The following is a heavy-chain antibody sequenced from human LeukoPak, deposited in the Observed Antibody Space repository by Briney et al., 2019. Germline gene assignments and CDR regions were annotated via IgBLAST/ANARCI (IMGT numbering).Heavy chain of an antibody. CDR2: INHSGST. V-gene: IGHV4-34*01. Sequence: PSETLSLTCAVYGGSFSGYYWSWIRQPPGKGLEWIGEINHSGSTNYNPSLKSRVTISVDTSKNQFSLKLSSVTAADTAVYYCARHVGYHDAFDIWGQGTMVTVSS. D-gene: IGHD5-12*01. CDR3: ARHVGYHDAFDI. CDR1: GGSFSGYY. J-gene: IGHJ3*02.